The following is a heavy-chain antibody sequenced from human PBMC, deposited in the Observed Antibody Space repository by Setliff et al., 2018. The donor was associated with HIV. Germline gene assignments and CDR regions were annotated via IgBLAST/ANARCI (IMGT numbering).Heavy chain of an antibody. J-gene: IGHJ4*02. CDR1: GFTFGDYA. CDR3: ARGEYS. Sequence: GGSLRLSCTASGFTFGDYAMTWVRQAPGKGLEWVSFIRNKAYGGTTEYAASVKGRFTMSRDDSKGIVYLQMNSLKTDDTAVYYCARGEYSWGQGTLVTVSS. V-gene: IGHV3-49*04. D-gene: IGHD3-10*01. CDR2: IRNKAYGGTT.